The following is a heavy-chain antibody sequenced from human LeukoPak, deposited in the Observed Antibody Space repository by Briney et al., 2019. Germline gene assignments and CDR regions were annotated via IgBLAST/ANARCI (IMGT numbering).Heavy chain of an antibody. Sequence: GGSLRLSCAASGFTVSSNYMSWVRQAPGKGLEWVSVIYSSGSTYYADSVKGRFTISRDNSKNTLYLQMNSLRAEDTAVYYCARDRAHYYDSRVRDAFDIWGQGTMVTVSS. CDR2: IYSSGST. J-gene: IGHJ3*02. CDR3: ARDRAHYYDSRVRDAFDI. CDR1: GFTVSSNY. V-gene: IGHV3-66*01. D-gene: IGHD3-22*01.